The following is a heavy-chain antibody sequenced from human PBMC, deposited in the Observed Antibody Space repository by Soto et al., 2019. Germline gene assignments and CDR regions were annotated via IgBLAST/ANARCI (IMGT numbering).Heavy chain of an antibody. J-gene: IGHJ5*02. CDR1: GDSVSSASYY. V-gene: IGHV4-61*01. Sequence: QVHLQESGPGLVKPSETLSLTCSVAGDSVSSASYYWNWIRQPPGQGLEWIGHVYYSGTTNYNPSLKGRVSLSADLPKNHVSRMLDSVTAADTAVYYCARAAATSGLFGAAIPNWFDPWGQGTLVTVSS. CDR3: ARAAATSGLFGAAIPNWFDP. CDR2: VYYSGTT. D-gene: IGHD2-15*01.